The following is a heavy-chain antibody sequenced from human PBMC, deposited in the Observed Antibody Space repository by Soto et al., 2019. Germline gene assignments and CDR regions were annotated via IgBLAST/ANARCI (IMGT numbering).Heavy chain of an antibody. CDR2: INAGNGYT. CDR3: ARDIGAISTRLSDDHGGFDA. CDR1: GYTFTKYG. D-gene: IGHD5-12*01. V-gene: IGHV1-3*01. Sequence: QVQLVQSGAEVKKPGASVKVSCKASGYTFTKYGMHWVRQAPGQRLEWMGWINAGNGYTEYSKKLQGRVTITRDTSASIAYMELSSLRSEDTALYYCARDIGAISTRLSDDHGGFDAWGQGTTVTVFS. J-gene: IGHJ6*02.